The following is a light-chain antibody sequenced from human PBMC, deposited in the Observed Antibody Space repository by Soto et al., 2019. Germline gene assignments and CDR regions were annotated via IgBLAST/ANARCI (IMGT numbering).Light chain of an antibody. V-gene: IGKV3-11*01. CDR1: QNVSTY. Sequence: EIVLTQSPATLSLSPGERVTLSCRASQNVSTYLAWYQQKPGQAPILLIYDASDRTTGIPARFSGSGSATDFNLTISSPEHEDSAVYYCQQRTNWLTFGPGTKVDIK. CDR2: DAS. CDR3: QQRTNWLT. J-gene: IGKJ3*01.